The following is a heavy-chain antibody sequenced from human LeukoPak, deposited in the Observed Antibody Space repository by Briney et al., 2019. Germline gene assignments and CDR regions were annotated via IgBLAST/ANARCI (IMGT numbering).Heavy chain of an antibody. CDR1: GFTFGDYA. CDR2: IRSKAYGGTT. V-gene: IGHV3-49*03. CDR3: TREGDGKYYYGSGSPYYGMDV. J-gene: IGHJ6*02. Sequence: PGGSLRLSCAASGFTFGDYAMSWFRQAPGKGLEWVGFIRSKAYGGTTEYAASVKGRFTISRDDSKSIAYLQMNSLKTEDTAVYYCTREGDGKYYYGSGSPYYGMDVWGQGTTVTVSS. D-gene: IGHD3-10*01.